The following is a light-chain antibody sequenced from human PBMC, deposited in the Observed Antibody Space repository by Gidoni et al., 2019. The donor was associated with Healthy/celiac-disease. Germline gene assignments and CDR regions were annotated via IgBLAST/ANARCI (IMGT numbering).Light chain of an antibody. V-gene: IGKV3-20*01. CDR3: QQYGSSPRT. J-gene: IGKJ1*01. CDR2: GAS. CDR1: QSVSSSY. Sequence: DIVLTHSPGTLSLSPGERATLSCSASQSVSSSYLAWYQQKPGQAPRLLIYGASSRATGIPDRFSGSGSGTDFTLTISRLEPEDFAVYYCQQYGSSPRTFGQGTKVEIK.